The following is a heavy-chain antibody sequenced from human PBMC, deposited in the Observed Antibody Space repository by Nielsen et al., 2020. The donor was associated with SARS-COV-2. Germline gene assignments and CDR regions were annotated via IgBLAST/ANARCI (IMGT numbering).Heavy chain of an antibody. D-gene: IGHD5-24*01. J-gene: IGHJ6*02. CDR1: GFTFSSYA. Sequence: GESLKISCAASGFTFSSYAMSWVRQAPGKGLEWVSAISGSGGSTYYADSVKGRFTISRDNSKNTLYLQMNSLRAEDTAVYYCARELEMATITAYYYGMDVWGQGTTVTVSS. V-gene: IGHV3-23*01. CDR2: ISGSGGST. CDR3: ARELEMATITAYYYGMDV.